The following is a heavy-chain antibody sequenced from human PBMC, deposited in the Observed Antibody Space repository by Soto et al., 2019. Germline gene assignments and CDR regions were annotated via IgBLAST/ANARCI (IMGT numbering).Heavy chain of an antibody. Sequence: EERLVQSGGGLVQPGGSLRLSCAASGFSVGGNYMSWVRQAPGKGLELVSLIYSGGNPFYADSMKGRFTLSRDNPNNMLYLQMDSLRAEDTAVYYCAGGPNSDCWGQGTLVIVSS. CDR2: IYSGGNP. V-gene: IGHV3-53*01. CDR3: AGGPNSDC. J-gene: IGHJ4*02. D-gene: IGHD2-21*01. CDR1: GFSVGGNY.